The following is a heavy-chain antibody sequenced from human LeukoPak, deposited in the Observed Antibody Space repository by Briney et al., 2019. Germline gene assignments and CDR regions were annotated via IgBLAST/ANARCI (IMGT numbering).Heavy chain of an antibody. Sequence: PGGSLRLSCAASGFTFSSYGMHWVRQAPGKGLEWVAVIWYDGSNKYYADSVKGRFTISRDNSKNMLYLQMNSLRAEDTAVYYCARDRPFYDSSGYYGGAWGQGTLVTVSS. D-gene: IGHD3-22*01. CDR3: ARDRPFYDSSGYYGGA. J-gene: IGHJ4*02. CDR2: IWYDGSNK. CDR1: GFTFSSYG. V-gene: IGHV3-33*01.